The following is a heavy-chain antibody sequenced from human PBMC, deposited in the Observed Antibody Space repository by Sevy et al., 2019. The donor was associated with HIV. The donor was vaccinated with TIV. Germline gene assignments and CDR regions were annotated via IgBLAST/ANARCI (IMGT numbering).Heavy chain of an antibody. CDR2: IKQDGSEK. CDR3: ARDHRYSSGWYGTATVGFDY. Sequence: GGSLRLSCAASGFTFSSYWMSWVRQAPGRGLEWVANIKQDGSEKYYVDSVKGRFTISRDNAKNSLYLQMNSLRAEDTAVYYCARDHRYSSGWYGTATVGFDYWGQRTLVTVSS. D-gene: IGHD6-19*01. J-gene: IGHJ4*02. V-gene: IGHV3-7*01. CDR1: GFTFSSYW.